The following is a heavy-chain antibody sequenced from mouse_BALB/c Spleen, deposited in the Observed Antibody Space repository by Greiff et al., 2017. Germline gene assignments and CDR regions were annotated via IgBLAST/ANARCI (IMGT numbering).Heavy chain of an antibody. D-gene: IGHD1-1*01. CDR1: GFTFSSYA. J-gene: IGHJ1*01. CDR2: ISSGGST. Sequence: EVMLVESGGGLVKPGGSLKLSCAASGFTFSSYAMSWVRQTPEKRLEWVASISSGGSTYYPDSVKGRFTISRDNARNILYLQMSSLRSEDTAMYYCAREAVVATDWYFDVWGAGTTVTVSS. CDR3: AREAVVATDWYFDV. V-gene: IGHV5-6-5*01.